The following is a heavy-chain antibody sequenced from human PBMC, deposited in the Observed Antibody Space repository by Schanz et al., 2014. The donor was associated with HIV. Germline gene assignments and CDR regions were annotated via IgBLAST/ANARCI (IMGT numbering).Heavy chain of an antibody. V-gene: IGHV3-30*03. CDR3: VRETSSGVDYFDY. D-gene: IGHD3-10*01. J-gene: IGHJ4*02. CDR2: ISYDGSNK. Sequence: QVQLVESGGGVVQPGRSLRLSCAASGFTFSIYGMHWVRQAPGKGLEWVAVISYDGSNKYYADSVKGRFTISRDNSKNTLYLQMNSLRAEDTAVYYCVRETSSGVDYFDYWGQGTLVTVSS. CDR1: GFTFSIYG.